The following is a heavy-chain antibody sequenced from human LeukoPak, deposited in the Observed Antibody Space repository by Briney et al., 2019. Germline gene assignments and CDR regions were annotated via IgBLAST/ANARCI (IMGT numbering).Heavy chain of an antibody. J-gene: IGHJ6*03. CDR2: FDPEDGET. CDR3: ARVSVAGTSNYYYYYYMDV. Sequence: ASVKVSCKVSGYTLTELSMHWVRQAPGKGLEWMGGFDPEDGETIYAQKFQGRVTMTRNTSISTAYMELSSLRSEDTAVYYCARVSVAGTSNYYYYYYMDVWGKGTTVTVSS. V-gene: IGHV1-24*01. D-gene: IGHD6-19*01. CDR1: GYTLTELS.